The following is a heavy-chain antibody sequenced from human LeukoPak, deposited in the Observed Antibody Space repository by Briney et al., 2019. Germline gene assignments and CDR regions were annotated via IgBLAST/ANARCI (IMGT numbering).Heavy chain of an antibody. CDR2: IRYDGSNK. Sequence: SGGSLRLSCAASGFTFSSYGMHWVRQAPGKGLEWVAFIRYDGSNKYYADSVKGRFTISRDNSKNTLYLQMNSLRAEDTAVYYCARDIPMVRGVSVVDAFDIWGQGTMVTVSS. D-gene: IGHD3-10*01. J-gene: IGHJ3*02. CDR3: ARDIPMVRGVSVVDAFDI. V-gene: IGHV3-30*02. CDR1: GFTFSSYG.